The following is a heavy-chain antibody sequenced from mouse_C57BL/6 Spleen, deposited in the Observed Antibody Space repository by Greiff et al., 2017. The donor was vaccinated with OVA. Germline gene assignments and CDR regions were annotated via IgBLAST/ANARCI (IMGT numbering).Heavy chain of an antibody. V-gene: IGHV1-54*01. Sequence: QVQLKQSGAELVRPGTSVKVSCKASGYAFTNYLIEWVKQRPGQGLEWIGVINPGSGGTNYNEKFKGKATLTADKSSSTAYMQLSSLTSEDSAVYFCASTGNYDAMDYWGQGTSVTVSS. CDR1: GYAFTNYL. D-gene: IGHD2-1*01. J-gene: IGHJ4*01. CDR2: INPGSGGT. CDR3: ASTGNYDAMDY.